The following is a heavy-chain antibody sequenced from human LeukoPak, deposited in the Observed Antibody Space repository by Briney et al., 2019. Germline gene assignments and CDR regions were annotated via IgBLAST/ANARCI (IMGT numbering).Heavy chain of an antibody. D-gene: IGHD3-22*01. CDR1: GFTFSSYE. CDR3: ARDEAPPDYYDSSGYYPFDY. V-gene: IGHV3-48*03. CDR2: ISSSGSTI. Sequence: GGSLRLSCAASGFTFSSYEMNWVRQAPGKGLESVSYISSSGSTIYYADSVKGRFTISRDNAKNSLYLQMNSLRAEDTAVYYCARDEAPPDYYDSSGYYPFDYWGQGTLVTVSS. J-gene: IGHJ4*02.